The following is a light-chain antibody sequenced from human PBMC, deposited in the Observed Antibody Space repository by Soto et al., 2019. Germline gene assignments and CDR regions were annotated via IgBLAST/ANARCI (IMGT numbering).Light chain of an antibody. CDR3: MQGTHWPWT. Sequence: DVVMNQSPLSLPVTLGQPASISCRSSQSLLNSDRNTYLHWFQQRPGQSPRRLIYKVSNRDSGVXDXXSGSGSGTDFTLQISRVEAEDVGVYYCMQGTHWPWTFGQGTKVEI. CDR2: KVS. CDR1: QSLLNSDRNTY. J-gene: IGKJ1*01. V-gene: IGKV2-30*01.